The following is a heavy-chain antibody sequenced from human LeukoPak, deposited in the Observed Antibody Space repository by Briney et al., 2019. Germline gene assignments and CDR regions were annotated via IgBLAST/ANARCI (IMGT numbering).Heavy chain of an antibody. CDR3: ARGWELLRAFDI. V-gene: IGHV4-39*01. CDR2: IYYSGST. Sequence: SETLSLTCTVSGGSISSSSYYWGWIRQPPGKGLEWIGSIYYSGSTYYNPSLKSRLTISVDTSKNQFSLKLSSVTAADTAVYYCARGWELLRAFDIWAQGTMVTVSS. D-gene: IGHD1-26*01. CDR1: GGSISSSSYY. J-gene: IGHJ3*02.